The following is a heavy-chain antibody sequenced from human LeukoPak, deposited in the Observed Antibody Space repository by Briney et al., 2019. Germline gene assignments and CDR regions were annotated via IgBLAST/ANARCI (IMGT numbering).Heavy chain of an antibody. CDR3: ARDLMTTVTTGSNFDY. CDR2: IRYDGSNK. D-gene: IGHD4-17*01. J-gene: IGHJ4*02. V-gene: IGHV3-30*02. CDR1: GFTFSSYG. Sequence: PGGSLRLSCAASGFTFSSYGMHWVRQAPGKGLEWVAFIRYDGSNKYYADSVKGRFTISRDNAKNSLYLQMNSLRAEDTAVYYCARDLMTTVTTGSNFDYWGQGTLVTVSS.